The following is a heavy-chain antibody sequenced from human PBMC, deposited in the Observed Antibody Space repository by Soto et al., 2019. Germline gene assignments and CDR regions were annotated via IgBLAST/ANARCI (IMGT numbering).Heavy chain of an antibody. D-gene: IGHD6-13*01. CDR1: DGTISSGGCC. V-gene: IGHV4-31*02. J-gene: IGHJ5*02. Sequence: VADGTISSGGCCWSKINLHPGKGLEWIGYIYYSGSTYYNPSLKSRVTISVDTSKNQFSLKLSSVTAADTAVYYCARGAQQLVREFDPWGQGTLVTVSS. CDR3: ARGAQQLVREFDP. CDR2: IYYSGST.